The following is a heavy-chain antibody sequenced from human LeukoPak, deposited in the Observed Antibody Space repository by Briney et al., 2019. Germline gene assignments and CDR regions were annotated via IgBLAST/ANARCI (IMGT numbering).Heavy chain of an antibody. CDR3: ARGARADWYYYYYMDV. CDR2: INPNSGGT. V-gene: IGHV1-2*02. Sequence: ASVKVSCKASGYTFTGYYMHWVRQAPGQGLEWMGWINPNSGGTNYAQKFQGRVTMTRDTSISTAYMELSRLRSDDTAVYYCARGARADWYYYYYMDVWGNGTTVTVSS. D-gene: IGHD2-21*01. CDR1: GYTFTGYY. J-gene: IGHJ6*03.